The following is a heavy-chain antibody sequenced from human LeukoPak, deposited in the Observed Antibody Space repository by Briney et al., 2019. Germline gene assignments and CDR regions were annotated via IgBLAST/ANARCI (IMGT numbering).Heavy chain of an antibody. CDR3: AKDMYSSGWYGTYFDY. V-gene: IGHV3-30*18. J-gene: IGHJ4*02. CDR1: GFTFSSYG. CDR2: ISYDGSNK. D-gene: IGHD6-19*01. Sequence: GGSLRLSCAASGFTFSSYGMHWARQAPGKGLEWVAVISYDGSNKYYADSVKGRFTISRDNSKNTLYLQMNSLRAEDTAVYYCAKDMYSSGWYGTYFDYWGQGTLVTVSS.